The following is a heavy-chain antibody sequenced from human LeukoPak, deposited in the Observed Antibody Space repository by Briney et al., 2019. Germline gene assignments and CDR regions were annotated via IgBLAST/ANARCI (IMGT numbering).Heavy chain of an antibody. CDR2: ISWDSSSV. D-gene: IGHD2-15*01. J-gene: IGHJ4*02. CDR3: ARDSQDCSASTCYFDY. Sequence: PGGSLRLSCAASGFTFDDYAMHWVRQSPGKGLQWVSFISWDSSSVYYADSVKGRFAISRDNNKKSVFLQMNSLTAEDTAFYYCARDSQDCSASTCYFDYWGQGTLVTVSA. V-gene: IGHV3-43D*03. CDR1: GFTFDDYA.